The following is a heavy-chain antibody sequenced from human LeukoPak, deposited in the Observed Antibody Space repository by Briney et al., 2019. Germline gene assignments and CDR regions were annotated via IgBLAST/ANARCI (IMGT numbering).Heavy chain of an antibody. Sequence: GGSLRLSCATSGFPLRSYAMSWVRQAPGKGLEWVSSISGRGITTYYADSVKGRFTISRDSSKNTVFLQMNSLRAEDTAVYYCARCGYSSGWYPNDYWGQGTLVTVSS. CDR2: ISGRGITT. V-gene: IGHV3-23*01. J-gene: IGHJ4*02. CDR1: GFPLRSYA. D-gene: IGHD6-19*01. CDR3: ARCGYSSGWYPNDY.